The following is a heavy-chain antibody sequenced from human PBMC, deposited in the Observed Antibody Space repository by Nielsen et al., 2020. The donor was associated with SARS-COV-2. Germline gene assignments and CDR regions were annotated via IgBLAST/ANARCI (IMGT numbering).Heavy chain of an antibody. Sequence: SVKVSCKASGFTFTSSAVQWVRQARGQRLEWIGWIVVGSGNTNYAQKFQERVTITRDMSTSTAYMELSSLRSEDTAVYYCAADPPKPDCSSTSCYHYWGQGTLVTASS. CDR2: IVVGSGNT. J-gene: IGHJ4*02. D-gene: IGHD2-2*01. CDR3: AADPPKPDCSSTSCYHY. V-gene: IGHV1-58*01. CDR1: GFTFTSSA.